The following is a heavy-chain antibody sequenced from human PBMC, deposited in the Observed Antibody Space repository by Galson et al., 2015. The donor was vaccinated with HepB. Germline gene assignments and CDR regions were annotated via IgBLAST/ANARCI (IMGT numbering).Heavy chain of an antibody. J-gene: IGHJ5*02. Sequence: SETLSLTCTVSGTSISSYYWSWIRQPAGKGLEWIGRIYTRGSTDYNPSLKSRVTMSVDKSKNQFSLKLSSVTAADTAVYYCARDPALDCSGCSLWFDPWGQGTLVTVSS. V-gene: IGHV4-4*07. CDR1: GTSISSYY. CDR2: IYTRGST. D-gene: IGHD2-15*01. CDR3: ARDPALDCSGCSLWFDP.